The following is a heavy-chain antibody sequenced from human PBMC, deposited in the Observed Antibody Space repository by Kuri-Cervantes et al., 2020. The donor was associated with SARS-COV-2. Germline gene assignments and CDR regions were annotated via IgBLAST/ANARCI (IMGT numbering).Heavy chain of an antibody. D-gene: IGHD3-22*01. CDR1: GFTFSSYS. CDR2: ISSSSSTK. V-gene: IGHV3-48*04. Sequence: GESLKISCAASGFTFSSYSMNWVRQAPGKGLEWVSYISSSSSTKYYADSVKGRFTISRDNAKNSLYLQMNSLRAEDTAVYYCARGRPDHDSSGDYPLGGAFDIWGQGTMVTVSS. CDR3: ARGRPDHDSSGDYPLGGAFDI. J-gene: IGHJ3*02.